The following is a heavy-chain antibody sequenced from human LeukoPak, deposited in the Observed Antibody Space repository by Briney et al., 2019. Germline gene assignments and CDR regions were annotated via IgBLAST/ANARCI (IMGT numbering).Heavy chain of an antibody. CDR1: GGSFSGYY. D-gene: IGHD1-26*01. V-gene: IGHV4-34*01. CDR3: ARMSYDAFDM. Sequence: SETLSLTCAVYGGSFSGYYWSWIRQPPGKGLEWIGEINHSGSTNYNPSLKSRVTISVDTSKNHFSLKLSSVTAPDTAVYYCARMSYDAFDMWGQGTMVTVSS. J-gene: IGHJ3*02. CDR2: INHSGST.